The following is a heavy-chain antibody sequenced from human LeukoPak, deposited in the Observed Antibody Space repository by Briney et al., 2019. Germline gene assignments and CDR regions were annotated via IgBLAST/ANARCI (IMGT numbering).Heavy chain of an antibody. CDR2: IYYSGST. D-gene: IGHD5-18*01. J-gene: IGHJ4*02. CDR3: ARDPEYNYGFDY. Sequence: SETLSLTCTVSGGSISSYYWSWIRQAPGKGLEWIGYIYYSGSTNYNPSLKSRVTISVGTSKSQFSLKLNSLTAADTAVYYCARDPEYNYGFDYWGQGTLVTVSS. CDR1: GGSISSYY. V-gene: IGHV4-59*01.